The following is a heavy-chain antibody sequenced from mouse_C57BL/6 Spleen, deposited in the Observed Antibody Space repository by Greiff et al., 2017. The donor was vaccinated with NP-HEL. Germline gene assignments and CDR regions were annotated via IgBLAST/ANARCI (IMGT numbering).Heavy chain of an antibody. Sequence: VQLQQSGAELVRPGASVTLSCKASGYTFTDYEMHWVKQTPVHGLEWIGAIDPETGGTAYNQKFKGKAILTADKSSSTAYMELRSLTSEDSAVYYCTRKTLYYGNYLDYWGQGTTLTVSS. V-gene: IGHV1-15*01. J-gene: IGHJ2*01. CDR2: IDPETGGT. D-gene: IGHD2-1*01. CDR1: GYTFTDYE. CDR3: TRKTLYYGNYLDY.